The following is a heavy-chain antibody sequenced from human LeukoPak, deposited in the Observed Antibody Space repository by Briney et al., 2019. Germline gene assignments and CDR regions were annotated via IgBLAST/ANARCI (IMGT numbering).Heavy chain of an antibody. J-gene: IGHJ4*01. D-gene: IGHD5-18*01. CDR2: IYYSGST. CDR3: ARVSRIQLWSSGFDY. V-gene: IGHV4-31*03. CDR1: GGSISSGGYY. Sequence: SETLSLTCTVSGGSISSGGYYWSWIRQHPGKGLEWIGYIYYSGSTYYNPSLKSRVTISVDTSKNQFSLKLSSVTAADTAVYYCARVSRIQLWSSGFDYWGQEPWSPSPQ.